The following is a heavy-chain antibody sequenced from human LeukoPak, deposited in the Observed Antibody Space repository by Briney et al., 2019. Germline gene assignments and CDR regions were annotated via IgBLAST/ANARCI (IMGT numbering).Heavy chain of an antibody. Sequence: SSQTLSLTCTVSGGSISSGDYYWSWIRQPPGKGLEWIGYIYYSGSTYYNPSLKSRVTISVDTSKNQFSLKLSSVTAADTAVYYCARATGYYPLPYLDYWGQGTLVTVSS. CDR2: IYYSGST. CDR3: ARATGYYPLPYLDY. J-gene: IGHJ4*02. D-gene: IGHD3-10*01. V-gene: IGHV4-30-4*01. CDR1: GGSISSGDYY.